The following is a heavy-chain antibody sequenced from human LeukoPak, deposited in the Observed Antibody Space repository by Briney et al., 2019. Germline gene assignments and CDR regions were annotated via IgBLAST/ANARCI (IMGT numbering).Heavy chain of an antibody. V-gene: IGHV4-59*12. Sequence: SETLSLTCTVSGGSISSYYWSWIRQPPGKGLEWIGHVYYTGTTNYNPSLQIRVTISVDTSKNQLSLKLTPVTAADTAVYYCAREERADYDFWSGYADNWYFDFWGRGTLVTVSS. D-gene: IGHD3-3*01. CDR2: VYYTGTT. J-gene: IGHJ2*01. CDR3: AREERADYDFWSGYADNWYFDF. CDR1: GGSISSYY.